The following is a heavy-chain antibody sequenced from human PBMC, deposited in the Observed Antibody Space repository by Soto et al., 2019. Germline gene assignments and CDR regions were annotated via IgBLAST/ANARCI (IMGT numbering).Heavy chain of an antibody. D-gene: IGHD6-19*01. J-gene: IGHJ4*02. Sequence: QVQLVESGGGVVQPGRSLRLSCAASGFTFSSYGMHWVRQAPGKGLEWVAVVSYDGSNKYYADSVKGRFSISRDNSKNTLYLQMNRLIAEDTAVYYCAKDIGKQWHYFDYWGQGTLVTVSS. CDR3: AKDIGKQWHYFDY. CDR1: GFTFSSYG. CDR2: VSYDGSNK. V-gene: IGHV3-30*18.